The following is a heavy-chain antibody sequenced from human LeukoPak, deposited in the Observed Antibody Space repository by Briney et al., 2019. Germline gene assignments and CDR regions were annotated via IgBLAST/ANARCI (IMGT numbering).Heavy chain of an antibody. D-gene: IGHD3-22*01. CDR3: ARLSAGYYDSSGYYFDY. Sequence: GESLKISCEGSGYSFSNYWIGWVRQMPGKGLEWMGIIYPGDSDTRYSPSFQGQVTISADKSISTAYLQWNSLKASDTAMYYCARLSAGYYDSSGYYFDYWGQGTLVTVSS. CDR2: IYPGDSDT. V-gene: IGHV5-51*01. J-gene: IGHJ4*02. CDR1: GYSFSNYW.